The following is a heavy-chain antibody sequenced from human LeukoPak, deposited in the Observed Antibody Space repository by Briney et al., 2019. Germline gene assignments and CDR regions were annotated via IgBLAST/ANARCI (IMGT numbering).Heavy chain of an antibody. CDR1: GYSFTNYW. CDR2: IDLLGSST. D-gene: IGHD6-19*01. J-gene: IGHJ6*03. CDR3: ARRAVGNSYYYYMDV. V-gene: IGHV1-46*01. Sequence: GASVKVSCKASGYSFTNYWLHWVRQAPGQGLEWMGVIDLLGSSTNYAQMFQGRVTMTWDTSTSTVYMELSSLRSEDTAVYYCARRAVGNSYYYYMDVWGKGTTVTVSS.